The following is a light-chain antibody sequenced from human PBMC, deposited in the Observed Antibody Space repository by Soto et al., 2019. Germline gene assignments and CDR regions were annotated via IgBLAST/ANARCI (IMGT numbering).Light chain of an antibody. V-gene: IGLV2-14*01. J-gene: IGLJ2*01. Sequence: QLVLTQPASVSGSPGQSITISCTGTSSDVGGYNYVSWYQQHPGKAPKFMIYDVSNRPSGVSNRFSGSKSGNTASLTISGLQAEDEADYYCSSYTSSSTLGHVVFGGGTQLTVL. CDR1: SSDVGGYNY. CDR3: SSYTSSSTLGHVV. CDR2: DVS.